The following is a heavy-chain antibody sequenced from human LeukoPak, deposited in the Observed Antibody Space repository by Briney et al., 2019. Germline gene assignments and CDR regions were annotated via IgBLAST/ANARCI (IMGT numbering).Heavy chain of an antibody. D-gene: IGHD3-22*01. J-gene: IGHJ4*02. CDR3: ARVLYYYDSSGFRHPIFDY. Sequence: KPSETLSLTCTVSGGSISSGGYYWSWIRQHPGKGLEWIGYIYYSGSTYYNPPLKSRVTISVDTSKNQFSLKLSSVTAADTAVYYCARVLYYYDSSGFRHPIFDYWGQGTLVTVSS. CDR1: GGSISSGGYY. CDR2: IYYSGST. V-gene: IGHV4-31*03.